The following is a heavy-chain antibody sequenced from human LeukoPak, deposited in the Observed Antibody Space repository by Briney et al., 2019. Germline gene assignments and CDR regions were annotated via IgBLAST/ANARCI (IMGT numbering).Heavy chain of an antibody. CDR2: IYSDGST. D-gene: IGHD3-22*01. CDR3: ARDSTAYYYFDR. V-gene: IGHV3-53*01. Sequence: GGSLRLSCAASGFSVSTNYMSWVRQAPGQGLEWVSLIYSDGSTYYADSVKGRFTISRDKSKNTLYLQMNSLRAEDTAVYFCARDSTAYYYFDRWGQGTLVTVSS. J-gene: IGHJ4*02. CDR1: GFSVSTNY.